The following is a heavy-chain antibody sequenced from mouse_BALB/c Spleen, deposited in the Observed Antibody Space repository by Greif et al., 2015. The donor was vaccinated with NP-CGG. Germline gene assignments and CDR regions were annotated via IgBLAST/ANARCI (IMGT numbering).Heavy chain of an antibody. V-gene: IGHV1S81*02. D-gene: IGHD4-1*02. CDR1: GYTFTSYY. Sequence: VQLQQSGAELVKPGASVKLSCKASGYTFTSYYMYWVKQRPGQGLEWIGEINPSNGGTNFNEKFKSKATLTVDKSSSTAYMQLSSLTSEDSAVYYCTATLSLAYWGQGTLVTVSA. J-gene: IGHJ3*01. CDR2: INPSNGGT. CDR3: TATLSLAY.